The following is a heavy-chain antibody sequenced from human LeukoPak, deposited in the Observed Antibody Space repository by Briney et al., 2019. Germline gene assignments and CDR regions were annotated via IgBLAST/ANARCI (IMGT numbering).Heavy chain of an antibody. CDR2: ISSNGGST. J-gene: IGHJ3*02. CDR1: GFTFSSYA. V-gene: IGHV3-64*01. D-gene: IGHD5-18*01. Sequence: GGSLRLSCAASGFTFSSYAMHWVRQAPGKGLEYVSAISSNGGSTYYANSVKGRFTISRDNSKNTLYLQMGSLRAEDMAVYYCARDRGYSYGSHAFDIWGQGTMVTVSS. CDR3: ARDRGYSYGSHAFDI.